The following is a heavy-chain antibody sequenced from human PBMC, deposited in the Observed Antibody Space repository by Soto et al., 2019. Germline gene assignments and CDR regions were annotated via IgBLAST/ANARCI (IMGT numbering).Heavy chain of an antibody. CDR2: ISDNSSVI. V-gene: IGHV3-48*02. CDR1: GFTFSTYS. J-gene: IGHJ4*02. CDR3: ARDRDAYCSRGICSGPYFDY. Sequence: GGSLRLSCAASGFTFSTYSINWVRQAPGKGLEWISYISDNSSVIYYADAVKGRFAISRDNAKNSLYLQMNSLRDEDTAVYYCARDRDAYCSRGICSGPYFDYWGQGTLVTVSS. D-gene: IGHD2-8*01.